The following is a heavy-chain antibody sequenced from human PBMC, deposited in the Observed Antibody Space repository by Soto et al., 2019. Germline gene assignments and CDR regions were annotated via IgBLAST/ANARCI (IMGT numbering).Heavy chain of an antibody. V-gene: IGHV4-59*08. Sequence: QVQLQESGPGLVKPSETLSLTCTVSGGSISSYYWSWIRQPPGKGLEWIGSIYYSGSTNYNPSLMSRVTISVDTSKNQFSLKLSSVTAADTAVYYCARHYYYYYMDVWGKGTTVTVSS. CDR2: IYYSGST. CDR3: ARHYYYYYMDV. CDR1: GGSISSYY. J-gene: IGHJ6*03.